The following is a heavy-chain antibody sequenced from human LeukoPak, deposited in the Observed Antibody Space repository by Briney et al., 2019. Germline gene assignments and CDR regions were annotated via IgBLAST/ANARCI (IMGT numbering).Heavy chain of an antibody. CDR2: ISGTSGAI. D-gene: IGHD3-3*01. Sequence: EGSLRLSCAASGFRFGDYAMTWARQVPGKGLEWLSYISGTSGAIYYADSVRGRFTISRDNAKNTVFLQMNSLRGEDTALYYCARDYYWSSDYWGQGTLVTVSS. J-gene: IGHJ4*02. V-gene: IGHV3-48*04. CDR1: GFRFGDYA. CDR3: ARDYYWSSDY.